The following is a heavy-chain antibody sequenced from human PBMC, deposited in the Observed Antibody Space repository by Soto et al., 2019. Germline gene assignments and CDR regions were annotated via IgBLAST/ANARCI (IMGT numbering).Heavy chain of an antibody. CDR2: ISGSGSSK. Sequence: GGSLRLSCAASGFTFSTYVMSWVRQAPGKGLEWVSVISGSGSSKFYADSVKGRFTISRDNSKNTLYLQMNSLRAEDTAVYYCAKDRGGIVGATTVGYFDYWGQGTLVTVSS. CDR3: AKDRGGIVGATTVGYFDY. CDR1: GFTFSTYV. D-gene: IGHD1-26*01. V-gene: IGHV3-23*01. J-gene: IGHJ4*02.